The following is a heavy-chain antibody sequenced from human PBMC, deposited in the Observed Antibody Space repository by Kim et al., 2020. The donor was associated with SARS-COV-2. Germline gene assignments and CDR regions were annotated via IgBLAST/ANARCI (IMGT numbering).Heavy chain of an antibody. V-gene: IGHV3-72*01. J-gene: IGHJ6*02. CDR3: ARVKIAAMSYYGMDV. D-gene: IGHD2-2*01. Sequence: ASVKGRFTISRDDSKNSLYLQMNSLKTEDTAVYYCARVKIAAMSYYGMDVWGQGTTVTVSS.